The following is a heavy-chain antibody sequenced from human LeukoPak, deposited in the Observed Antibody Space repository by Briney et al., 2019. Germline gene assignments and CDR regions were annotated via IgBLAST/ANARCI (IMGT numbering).Heavy chain of an antibody. Sequence: GGSLRLSCAASGFTFSSYSMNWVRQAPGKGLEWVSYISSSSSTIYYADSVKGRFTISRDNAKNSLYLQMNSLRAEDTAVYYCAREVVIAWDVWAKGPRSPSPQ. D-gene: IGHD2-21*01. CDR2: ISSSSSTI. CDR3: AREVVIAWDV. CDR1: GFTFSSYS. V-gene: IGHV3-48*01. J-gene: IGHJ6*04.